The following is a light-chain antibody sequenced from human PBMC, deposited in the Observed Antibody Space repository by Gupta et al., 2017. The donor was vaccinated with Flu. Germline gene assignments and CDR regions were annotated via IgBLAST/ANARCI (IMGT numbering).Light chain of an antibody. V-gene: IGKV2-28*01. CDR2: LVA. CDR1: QTLLHSNGYNY. J-gene: IGKJ3*01. CDR3: MLEVQELT. Sequence: DIVMTQSPLSLPVTPGEPACIWCRSSQTLLHSNGYNYLDWYLQKPVQSPELLIYLVANRPSGVPHRYIDKGLGTQWGLERSISDAEDGRAFSGMLEVQELTFG.